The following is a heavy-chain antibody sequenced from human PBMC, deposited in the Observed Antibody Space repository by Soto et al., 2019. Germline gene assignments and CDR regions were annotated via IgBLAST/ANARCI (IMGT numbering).Heavy chain of an antibody. CDR2: IIPILGIA. Sequence: QVQLVQSGAEVKKPGSSVKVSCKASGGTFSSYTISWVRQAPGQGLEWMGRIIPILGIANYAQKFQGRVTITADKSTSTAYMELSSLRSEDTAVYYCARDLNNYYGSGSPLKNWGQGTLVTVSS. V-gene: IGHV1-69*08. CDR1: GGTFSSYT. J-gene: IGHJ4*02. CDR3: ARDLNNYYGSGSPLKN. D-gene: IGHD3-10*01.